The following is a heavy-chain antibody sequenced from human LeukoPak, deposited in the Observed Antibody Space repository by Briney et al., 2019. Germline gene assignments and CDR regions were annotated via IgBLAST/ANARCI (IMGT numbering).Heavy chain of an antibody. V-gene: IGHV4-59*01. CDR2: IYYSGSN. Sequence: PSETLCLTCTVSGGSITSYYWSWIPQPPGKGLGCSGYIYYSGSNNYNPSLKSRVTISVDTSKNQFCLKLSSVSAADTAVYYCARNLRYCSTRCTRAWFDPWGQRTLVTVSS. D-gene: IGHD2-2*01. CDR1: GGSITSYY. J-gene: IGHJ5*02. CDR3: ARNLRYCSTRCTRAWFDP.